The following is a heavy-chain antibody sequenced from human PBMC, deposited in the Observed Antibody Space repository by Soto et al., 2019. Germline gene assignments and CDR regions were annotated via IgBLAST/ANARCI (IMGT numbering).Heavy chain of an antibody. CDR3: TTDRTLPYSSGWYDAFDI. CDR1: GFTFSNAW. J-gene: IGHJ3*02. V-gene: IGHV3-15*01. CDR2: IKSKTDGGTT. D-gene: IGHD6-19*01. Sequence: EVQLVESGGGLVKPGGSLRLSCAASGFTFSNAWMSWVRQAPGKGLEWVGRIKSKTDGGTTDYAAPVKGRFTISRDDSKKTLYLQMNSLTAEDPAVYYCTTDRTLPYSSGWYDAFDIWGQGTMVTVSS.